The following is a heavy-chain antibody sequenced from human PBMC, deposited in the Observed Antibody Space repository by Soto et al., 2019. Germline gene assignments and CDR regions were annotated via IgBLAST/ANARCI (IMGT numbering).Heavy chain of an antibody. CDR2: ISYDGMKT. Sequence: GGSLRLSCAASGFTFSNYGIHWVRQPPGRGLAWVATISYDGMKTYYADSVKGRFTISRDNSKNTLYLQMNSLRAEDTAVYYCAKDQALRNHNYFYGLDVWGQGTTGTVSS. J-gene: IGHJ6*02. V-gene: IGHV3-30*18. CDR1: GFTFSNYG. CDR3: AKDQALRNHNYFYGLDV.